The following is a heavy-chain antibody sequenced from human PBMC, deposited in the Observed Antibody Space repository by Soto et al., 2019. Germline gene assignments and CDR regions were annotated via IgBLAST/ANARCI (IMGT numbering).Heavy chain of an antibody. CDR1: GYTFTSYG. CDR3: ARERYDILTGYPKNNYFCSGMDV. J-gene: IGHJ6*02. V-gene: IGHV1-18*01. Sequence: ASVKVSCKASGYTFTSYGISWVRQAPGQGLEWMGWISAYNGNTNYAQKLQGRVTMTTDTSTSTAYMELRSLRSDDTAVYYCARERYDILTGYPKNNYFCSGMDVWGQGTTVTVSS. D-gene: IGHD3-9*01. CDR2: ISAYNGNT.